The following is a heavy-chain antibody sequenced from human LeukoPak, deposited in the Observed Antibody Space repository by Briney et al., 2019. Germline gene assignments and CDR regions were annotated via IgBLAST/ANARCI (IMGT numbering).Heavy chain of an antibody. CDR2: INPNSGGT. CDR3: ARGVTKDFQY. J-gene: IGHJ1*01. Sequence: ASVKVSCKASGYTFTGYYMHWVRQAPGQGLEWMGWINPNSGGTNYAQKFQGRVTMTRDTSISTAYMGLSRLRSDDTAVYHCARGVTKDFQYWGQGTLVTVSS. CDR1: GYTFTGYY. V-gene: IGHV1-2*02. D-gene: IGHD4-17*01.